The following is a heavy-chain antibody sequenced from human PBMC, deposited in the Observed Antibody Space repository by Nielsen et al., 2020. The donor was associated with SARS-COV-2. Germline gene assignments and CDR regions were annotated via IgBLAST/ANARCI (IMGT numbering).Heavy chain of an antibody. Sequence: SVKVSCKASGYTFTSYGISWVRQAPGQGLERMGGIIPIFGTANYAQKFQGRVTITADESTSTAYMELSSLRSEDTAVYYCARDCRDIVVVPASDGMDVWGQGTTVTVSS. CDR3: ARDCRDIVVVPASDGMDV. J-gene: IGHJ6*02. CDR1: GYTFTSYG. V-gene: IGHV1-69*13. CDR2: IIPIFGTA. D-gene: IGHD2-2*01.